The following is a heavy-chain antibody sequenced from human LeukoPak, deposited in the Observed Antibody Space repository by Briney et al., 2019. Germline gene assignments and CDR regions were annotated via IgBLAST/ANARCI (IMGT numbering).Heavy chain of an antibody. CDR2: IYTSGST. D-gene: IGHD1-26*01. V-gene: IGHV4-4*07. J-gene: IGHJ4*02. CDR3: ARVGGDHPLSYFDY. Sequence: PSETLSLTCTVSGGSISSYYWSWIRQPAGKGLEWIGRIYTSGSTNYNPSLKSRVTISVDKSKNQFSLKLRSVTAADTAVYYCARVGGDHPLSYFDYWGQGTLVTVSS. CDR1: GGSISSYY.